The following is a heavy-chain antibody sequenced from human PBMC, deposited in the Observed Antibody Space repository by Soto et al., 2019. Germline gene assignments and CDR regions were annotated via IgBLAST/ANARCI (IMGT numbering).Heavy chain of an antibody. Sequence: PSETLSLTCTVSGGSISSGGYYWSWIRQHPGKGLEWIGYIYYSGSTYYNPSLKSRVTISVDTSKNQFSLKLSSVTAADTAVYYCARGEDYGDYDDAFDIWGQGTMVTVSS. J-gene: IGHJ3*02. CDR1: GGSISSGGYY. V-gene: IGHV4-31*03. CDR2: IYYSGST. CDR3: ARGEDYGDYDDAFDI. D-gene: IGHD4-17*01.